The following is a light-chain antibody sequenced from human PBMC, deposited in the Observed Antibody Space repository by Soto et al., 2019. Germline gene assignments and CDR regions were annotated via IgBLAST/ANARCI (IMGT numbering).Light chain of an antibody. V-gene: IGKV3-20*01. CDR2: GAS. CDR3: QQYGSSPGR. CDR1: QSVSSSY. Sequence: EIVLTQSPGTLSLSPGERATLSCRASQSVSSSYLAWYQQKPGQAPRLLIYGASSRATGIPDRFSGSGSGTDFTLTISRLEPEDFALYYCQQYGSSPGRFGQETQVDIK. J-gene: IGKJ1*01.